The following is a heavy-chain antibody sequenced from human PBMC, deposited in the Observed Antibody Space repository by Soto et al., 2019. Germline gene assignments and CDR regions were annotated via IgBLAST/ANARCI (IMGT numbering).Heavy chain of an antibody. Sequence: QLQLQESGPGLVKPSETLSLTCTVSGRSITSNAYYWGWIRQPPGKGLEWLGYIYYSGSASYNPALKSRVTMSVNTSKNQFSLKLSSVTAPDTAVYYCATRPKRGSYSWCFDYWGQGALVTVSS. V-gene: IGHV4-39*01. CDR1: GRSITSNAYY. J-gene: IGHJ4*02. CDR2: IYYSGSA. CDR3: ATRPKRGSYSWCFDY. D-gene: IGHD1-26*01.